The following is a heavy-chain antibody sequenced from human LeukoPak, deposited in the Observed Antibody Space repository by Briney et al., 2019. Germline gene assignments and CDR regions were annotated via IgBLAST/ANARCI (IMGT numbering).Heavy chain of an antibody. Sequence: GESLKISCKGSGYSFTSYWIGWVRQMPGKGLEWMGIIYPGDSDTRYSPSFQGQVTISADKSISTAYLQWSSLKASDTAMYYCASGHYDFWSGYYGPVDYWGQGTLVTVSS. J-gene: IGHJ4*02. CDR3: ASGHYDFWSGYYGPVDY. CDR2: IYPGDSDT. V-gene: IGHV5-51*01. D-gene: IGHD3-3*01. CDR1: GYSFTSYW.